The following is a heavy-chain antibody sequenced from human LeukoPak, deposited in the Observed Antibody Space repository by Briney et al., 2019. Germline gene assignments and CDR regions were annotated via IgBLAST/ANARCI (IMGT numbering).Heavy chain of an antibody. Sequence: GASVKVPCKASGYTFTSYYTHWVRQAPGQGLEWMGIINPSGGSTSYAQKFQGRITITRDTSASTAYIELRSLRSEDTAMYYCARGSTSDWPLDHWGQETLVTISS. D-gene: IGHD2-2*01. CDR1: GYTFTSYY. J-gene: IGHJ4*02. CDR3: ARGSTSDWPLDH. V-gene: IGHV1-46*01. CDR2: INPSGGST.